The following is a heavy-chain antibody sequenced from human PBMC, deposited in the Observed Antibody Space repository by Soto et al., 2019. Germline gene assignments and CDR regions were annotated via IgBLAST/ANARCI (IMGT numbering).Heavy chain of an antibody. CDR3: TRGESSDTGDY. V-gene: IGHV1-69*01. J-gene: IGHJ4*02. Sequence: QVQLVQSGVEVKEPGSSVKVSCKTSGDTFSSYAFNWVRQAPGQGLEWMGGTMPILGTVDYAQKFQGRVTTTADESTRSSYMELSGLRSEDTAVYYCTRGESSDTGDYWGQGTLVTVSS. CDR1: GDTFSSYA. CDR2: TMPILGTV. D-gene: IGHD3-22*01.